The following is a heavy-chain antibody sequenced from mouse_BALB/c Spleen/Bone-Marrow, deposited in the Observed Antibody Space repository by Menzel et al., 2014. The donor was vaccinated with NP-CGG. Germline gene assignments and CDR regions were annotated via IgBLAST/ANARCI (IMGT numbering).Heavy chain of an antibody. CDR2: ISSGGSYT. D-gene: IGHD2-1*01. CDR3: ARIYYGNYVNY. Sequence: VQLQQSGGDLVKPGGSLKLSCAASGFTFXSYGMSWVRQTPDKRLEWVATISSGGSYTYYPDSVKGRFTISRDNAKNTLYLQMSSLKSEDTAMYYCARIYYGNYVNYWGQGTTLTVSS. J-gene: IGHJ2*01. CDR1: GFTFXSYG. V-gene: IGHV5-6*01.